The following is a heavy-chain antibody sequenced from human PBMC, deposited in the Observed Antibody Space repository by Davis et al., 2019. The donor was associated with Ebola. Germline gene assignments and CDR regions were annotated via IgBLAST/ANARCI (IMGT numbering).Heavy chain of an antibody. CDR3: ASLRRTITGMDDAFDV. Sequence: GESLKISCKVSGYIFTSYWIGWVRQMPGKGLEWMGVIYTGDSDTRYSPSFRGQVTISADKSITTAYLHWSGLRASDTAMYYCASLRRTITGMDDAFDVWGQGTMVTVSS. CDR1: GYIFTSYW. V-gene: IGHV5-51*01. J-gene: IGHJ3*01. CDR2: IYTGDSDT. D-gene: IGHD1-20*01.